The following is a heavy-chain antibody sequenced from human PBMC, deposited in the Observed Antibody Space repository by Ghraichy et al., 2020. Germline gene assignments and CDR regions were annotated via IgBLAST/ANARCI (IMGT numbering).Heavy chain of an antibody. CDR2: IYYSGST. D-gene: IGHD3-10*01. V-gene: IGHV4-59*12. Sequence: GSLSLTCTVSGGSMTYYYWSWIRQSPGRGLEWIGYIYYSGSTDYNPSLKSRVTISVDTSKNQFSLNLNSVTAADTAVYYCARGPSGAWYFDLWGRGTLVTVSS. CDR3: ARGPSGAWYFDL. J-gene: IGHJ2*01. CDR1: GGSMTYYY.